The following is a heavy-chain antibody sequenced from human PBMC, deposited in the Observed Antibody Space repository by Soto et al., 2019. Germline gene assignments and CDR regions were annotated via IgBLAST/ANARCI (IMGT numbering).Heavy chain of an antibody. Sequence: ESLKISFKGSGYSFTSYWIGWVRQIPGKGLEWMGIIYPGDSDTRYSPSFQGQVTISADKSISTAYLQWSSLKASDTAMYYCARHTKGSSGWYQYYYYGMDVWGQGTTVTVSS. J-gene: IGHJ6*02. V-gene: IGHV5-51*01. CDR3: ARHTKGSSGWYQYYYYGMDV. CDR1: GYSFTSYW. D-gene: IGHD6-19*01. CDR2: IYPGDSDT.